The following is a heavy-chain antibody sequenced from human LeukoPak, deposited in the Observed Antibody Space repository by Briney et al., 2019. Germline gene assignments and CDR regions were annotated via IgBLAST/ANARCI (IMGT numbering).Heavy chain of an antibody. V-gene: IGHV4-34*01. J-gene: IGHJ4*02. CDR1: GGSFSGYY. Sequence: ASETLSLTGAVDGGSFSGYYWSWIRQPPGKGLEWIGEINHSGSTNYNPSLKSRVTISVDTSKNQFSLKLSSVTAADTAVYYCASYKVRGVIISDYWGQGTLVTVSS. CDR3: ASYKVRGVIISDY. CDR2: INHSGST. D-gene: IGHD3-10*01.